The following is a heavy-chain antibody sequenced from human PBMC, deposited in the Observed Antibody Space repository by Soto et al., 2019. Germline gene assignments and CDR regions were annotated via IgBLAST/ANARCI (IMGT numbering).Heavy chain of an antibody. CDR2: IKQDGSEK. CDR1: GFTFSSYW. J-gene: IGHJ4*02. Sequence: GGSLRLSCAASGFTFSSYWMSWVRQAPGKGLEWVANIKQDGSEKYYVDSVKGRFTISRDNAKNSLYLQMNSLRAEDTAVYYCARDQDTAMVCFFDYWSQGTLVTVSS. CDR3: ARDQDTAMVCFFDY. V-gene: IGHV3-7*05. D-gene: IGHD5-18*01.